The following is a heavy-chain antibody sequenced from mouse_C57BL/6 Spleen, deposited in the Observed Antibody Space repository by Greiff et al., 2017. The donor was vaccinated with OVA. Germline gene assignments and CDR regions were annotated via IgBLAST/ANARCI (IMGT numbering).Heavy chain of an antibody. J-gene: IGHJ1*03. CDR3: ASDCGSNRYFDV. Sequence: VQLQQSGAELARPGASVKLSCKASGYTFTSYGISWVKQRTGQGLEWIGEIYPRSGNTYYNEKFKGKATLTADKSSSTAYMELRSLKSEDSAVYFCASDCGSNRYFDVWGTGTTVTVSS. D-gene: IGHD1-1*01. V-gene: IGHV1-81*01. CDR2: IYPRSGNT. CDR1: GYTFTSYG.